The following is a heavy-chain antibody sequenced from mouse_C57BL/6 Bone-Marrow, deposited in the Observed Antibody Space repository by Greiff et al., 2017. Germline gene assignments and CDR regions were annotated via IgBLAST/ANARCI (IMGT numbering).Heavy chain of an antibody. CDR3: ARKGWYYCDY. D-gene: IGHD1-1*02. Sequence: QVQLQQPGAELVKPGASVKLSCKASGYTFTSYWMHWVKQRPGQGLEWIGMIHPNSGSTNYNEKFKSKATLTVDKSSSPAYMQLSSLTSEDSAVYYCARKGWYYCDYWGQGTTLTVSS. V-gene: IGHV1-64*01. J-gene: IGHJ2*01. CDR2: IHPNSGST. CDR1: GYTFTSYW.